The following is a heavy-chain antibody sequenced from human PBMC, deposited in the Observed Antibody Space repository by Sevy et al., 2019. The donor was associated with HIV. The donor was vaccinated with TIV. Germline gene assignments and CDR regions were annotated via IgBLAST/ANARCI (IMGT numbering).Heavy chain of an antibody. Sequence: GGSLRLSCAASGFTFSSYWMSWVRQAPGKGLEWVANIKQDGSEKYYVDSVKGRFTISRDNAKNSLYLQMNSLRAEDTAVYYCARGTTMIVMNNWFDPWCQGTLVTVSS. CDR1: GFTFSSYW. CDR3: ARGTTMIVMNNWFDP. V-gene: IGHV3-7*01. D-gene: IGHD3-22*01. J-gene: IGHJ5*02. CDR2: IKQDGSEK.